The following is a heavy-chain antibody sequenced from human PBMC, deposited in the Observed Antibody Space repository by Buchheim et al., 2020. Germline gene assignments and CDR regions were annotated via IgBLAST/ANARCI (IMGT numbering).Heavy chain of an antibody. J-gene: IGHJ6*01. CDR2: INHSGST. CDR1: GGSFSGYY. CDR3: AGRGSSSWYFYYYYYGMDV. D-gene: IGHD6-13*01. V-gene: IGHV4-34*01. Sequence: QVQLQQWGAGLLKPSETLSLTCAVYGGSFSGYYWSWIRQPPGKGLEWIGEINHSGSTNYNPSLKSRVTISVDTSKNQFSLTLSSVTAADTAVYYCAGRGSSSWYFYYYYYGMDVWGQGTT.